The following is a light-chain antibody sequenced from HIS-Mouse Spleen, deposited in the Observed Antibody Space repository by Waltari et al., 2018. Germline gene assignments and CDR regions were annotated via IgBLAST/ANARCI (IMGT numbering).Light chain of an antibody. CDR1: SLRSYY. V-gene: IGLV3-19*01. J-gene: IGLJ2*01. Sequence: SSELTQDPAVSVALGQTVRIKCQGDSLRSYYASWYQQKPGQAPVLVTNGKNNRPSGSPDRFSGSSSGNTASLTITGAQAEDEADYYCNSRDSSGNHVVFGGGTKLTVL. CDR2: GKN. CDR3: NSRDSSGNHVV.